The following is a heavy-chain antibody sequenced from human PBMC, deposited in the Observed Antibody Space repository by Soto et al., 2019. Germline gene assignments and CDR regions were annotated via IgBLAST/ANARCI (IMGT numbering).Heavy chain of an antibody. V-gene: IGHV4-31*03. CDR2: IYYSGSI. D-gene: IGHD3-3*01. J-gene: IGHJ5*02. CDR1: GGSISSGDYY. Sequence: QVQLQESGPGLVKPSQTLSLTCTVSGGSISSGDYYWSWIRQHPGKGLEWIGYIYYSGSIYYNPSLKSRFTISVDTSKNQFSLKLSSVTAADTAVYYCARWWSGSRQGFDPWGQGTLVTVSS. CDR3: ARWWSGSRQGFDP.